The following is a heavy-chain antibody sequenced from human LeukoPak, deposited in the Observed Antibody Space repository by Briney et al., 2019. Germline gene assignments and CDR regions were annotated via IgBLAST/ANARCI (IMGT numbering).Heavy chain of an antibody. CDR3: AKGKDYYPTRGAFDI. CDR1: GFTLRDHA. D-gene: IGHD3-22*01. J-gene: IGHJ3*02. V-gene: IGHV3-23*01. Sequence: PGGSLRLSCAASGFTLRDHAMTWVRQAPGKGLEWVSTVSGSGDNTFYADSVKGRFTISRDNSKNTLYLQMNSMRAEDTAVYYCAKGKDYYPTRGAFDIWGQGTMVTVSS. CDR2: VSGSGDNT.